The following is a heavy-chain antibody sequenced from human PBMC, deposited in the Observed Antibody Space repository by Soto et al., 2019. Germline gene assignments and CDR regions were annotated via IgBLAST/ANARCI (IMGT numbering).Heavy chain of an antibody. CDR3: ASHPEGPLLGFDY. CDR1: GYTFSNYD. V-gene: IGHV1-8*01. Sequence: QVQLVQSGAEVKKPGASVKVSCKSSGYTFSNYDVNWVRQAPGQGLEWMGWMNPNTGNTGYAQNFQGRITMTGDTSTSTGYMELSGLRPEDTAVYYCASHPEGPLLGFDYWGQGTLVIVSS. J-gene: IGHJ4*02. D-gene: IGHD3-10*01. CDR2: MNPNTGNT.